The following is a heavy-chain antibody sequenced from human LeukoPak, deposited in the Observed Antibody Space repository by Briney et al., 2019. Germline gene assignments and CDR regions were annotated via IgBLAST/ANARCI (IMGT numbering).Heavy chain of an antibody. Sequence: GGSLRLSCAASGFTFSSYSMNWVRQAPGKGLEWVSWISSSSSYIYYADSVKGRFTISRDNAKNSLYLQMNSLRGEDTAVYYCARERNYYYYMDVWGKGTTVTVSS. J-gene: IGHJ6*03. V-gene: IGHV3-21*01. CDR3: ARERNYYYYMDV. CDR2: ISSSSSYI. CDR1: GFTFSSYS.